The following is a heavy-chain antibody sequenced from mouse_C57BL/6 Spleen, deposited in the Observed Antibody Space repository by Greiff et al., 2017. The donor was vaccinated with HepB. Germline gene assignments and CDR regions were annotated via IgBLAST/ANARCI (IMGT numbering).Heavy chain of an antibody. J-gene: IGHJ4*01. CDR3: AREGYGAMDY. Sequence: VKLVESGPELVKPGASVKISCKASGYAFSSSWMNWVKQRPGKGLEWIGRIYPGDGDTNYNGKFKGKATLTADKSSSTAYMQLSSLTSEDSAVYFCAREGYGAMDYWGQGTSVTVSS. CDR2: IYPGDGDT. D-gene: IGHD2-10*02. V-gene: IGHV1-82*01. CDR1: GYAFSSSW.